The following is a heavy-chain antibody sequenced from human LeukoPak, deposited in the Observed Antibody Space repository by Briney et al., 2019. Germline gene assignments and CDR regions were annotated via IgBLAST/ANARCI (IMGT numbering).Heavy chain of an antibody. D-gene: IGHD6-19*01. CDR2: ISSSGSTI. CDR3: ARDRKYLSSGSNWFDP. J-gene: IGHJ5*02. V-gene: IGHV3-11*04. CDR1: GFTFSDYY. Sequence: PGGSLRLSCAASGFTFSDYYMSWIRQAPGKGLEWVSYISSSGSTIYYADSVKGRFTISRDNAKNSLYLQMNSLRAEDTAVYYCARDRKYLSSGSNWFDPWGQGTLVTVSS.